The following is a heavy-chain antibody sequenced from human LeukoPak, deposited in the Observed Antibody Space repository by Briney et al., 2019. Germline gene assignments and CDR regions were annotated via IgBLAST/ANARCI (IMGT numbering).Heavy chain of an antibody. V-gene: IGHV1-69*05. CDR3: ARVGAELVLVGWFDP. CDR1: GGTFSSYA. J-gene: IGHJ5*02. CDR2: IIPIFGTA. Sequence: GASVKVSCEASGGTFSSYAISWVRQAPGQGLEWMGGIIPIFGTANYAQKFQGRVTITTDESTSTAYMELSSLRSEDTAVYYCARVGAELVLVGWFDPWGQGTLVTVSS. D-gene: IGHD6-13*01.